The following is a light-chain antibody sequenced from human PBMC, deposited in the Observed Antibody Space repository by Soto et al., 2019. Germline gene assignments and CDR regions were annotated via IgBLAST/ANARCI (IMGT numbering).Light chain of an antibody. CDR2: HVT. CDR1: SSNVGSYKL. J-gene: IGLJ1*01. V-gene: IGLV2-14*02. Sequence: QSALTQPASVSGSPGQSITISCTGTSSNVGSYKLVSWYQQHPGKAPKLMIYHVTYRPSGVSNRYSGSKSGNSASLTISGLQADDEADYYCCSLTTSHTYVFGSGTKVTVL. CDR3: CSLTTSHTYV.